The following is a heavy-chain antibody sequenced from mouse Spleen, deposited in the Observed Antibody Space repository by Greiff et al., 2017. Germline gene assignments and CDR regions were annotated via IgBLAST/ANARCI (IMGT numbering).Heavy chain of an antibody. CDR1: GYAFSSYW. CDR3: ARSNYGSSYY. D-gene: IGHD1-1*01. V-gene: IGHV1-80*01. J-gene: IGHJ2*01. CDR2: IYPGDGDT. Sequence: QVQLKESGAELVKPGASVKISCKASGYAFSSYWMNWVKQRPGKGLEWIGQIYPGDGDTNYNGKFKGKATLTADKSSSTAYMQLSSLTSEDSAVYFCARSNYGSSYYWGQGTTLTVSS.